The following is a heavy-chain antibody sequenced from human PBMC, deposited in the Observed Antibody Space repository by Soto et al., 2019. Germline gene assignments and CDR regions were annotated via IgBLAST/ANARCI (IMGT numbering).Heavy chain of an antibody. V-gene: IGHV1-69*01. Sequence: VQLVESGGGLVKPGGSLRLSCAASGFTFSSYAISWVRQAPGQGLEWMGGIIPIFGTANYAQKFQGRVTITADESTSTAYMELSSLRSEDTAVYYCARGVYDFWSGYYGFGGYYFDYWGQGTLVTVSS. CDR3: ARGVYDFWSGYYGFGGYYFDY. J-gene: IGHJ4*02. CDR2: IIPIFGTA. CDR1: GFTFSSYA. D-gene: IGHD3-3*01.